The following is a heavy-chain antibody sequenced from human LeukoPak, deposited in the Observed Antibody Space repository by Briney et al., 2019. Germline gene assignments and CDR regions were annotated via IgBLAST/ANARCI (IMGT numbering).Heavy chain of an antibody. J-gene: IGHJ4*02. CDR1: GFTFSNAW. CDR3: ARGSIMGARGLGDS. D-gene: IGHD1-26*01. CDR2: IKSKTDGGTT. Sequence: GGSLRLSCAASGFTFSNAWMSWVRQAPGKGLEWVGRIKSKTDGGTTDYAAPVKGRFTISRDDSKNTLYLQMNSLRAEDTAVYYCARGSIMGARGLGDSWGQGTLVTVSS. V-gene: IGHV3-15*01.